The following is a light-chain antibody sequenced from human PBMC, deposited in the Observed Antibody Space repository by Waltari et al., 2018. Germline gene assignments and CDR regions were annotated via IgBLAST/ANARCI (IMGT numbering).Light chain of an antibody. V-gene: IGKV1-39*01. J-gene: IGKJ1*01. CDR1: QGVSVY. CDR3: QQTYNSPWT. Sequence: DIQMTQSPSSLSASVGDRVTISCRASQGVSVYLNWYQQKPGKAPNLLIYTVSNLQSGVPSRFSGSGSGTDFTLTISSLQPEDFATYYCQQTYNSPWTFGQGTKVEIK. CDR2: TVS.